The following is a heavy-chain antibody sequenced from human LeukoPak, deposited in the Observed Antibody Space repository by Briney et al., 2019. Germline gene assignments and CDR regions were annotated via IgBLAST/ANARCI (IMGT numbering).Heavy chain of an antibody. J-gene: IGHJ4*02. D-gene: IGHD1-26*01. V-gene: IGHV4-59*01. Sequence: SETLSLTCTVSGGSINSDYWSWIRQPPGKGLEWIGYIYYSGSTNYNPSLKSRVTISVDTSKNQFSLKLSSVTAADTAVYYCAREGEGVDYWGQGTLVTVSS. CDR1: GGSINSDY. CDR2: IYYSGST. CDR3: AREGEGVDY.